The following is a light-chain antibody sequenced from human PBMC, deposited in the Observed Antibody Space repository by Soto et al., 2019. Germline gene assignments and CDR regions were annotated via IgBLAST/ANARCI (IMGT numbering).Light chain of an antibody. CDR3: QHYNSYSST. J-gene: IGKJ1*01. CDR1: QTISNW. Sequence: DIQMTQSPSTLSASVGDRVTITCRASQTISNWLAWYQQKPGKAPKLLIYDASILESGVPSRFSGSGSGTEFTLTISSLQPDDFAAYYCQHYNSYSSTFGQGTKVDI. V-gene: IGKV1-5*01. CDR2: DAS.